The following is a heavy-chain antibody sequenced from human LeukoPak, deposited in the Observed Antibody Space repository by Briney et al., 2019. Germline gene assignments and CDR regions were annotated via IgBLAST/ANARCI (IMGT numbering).Heavy chain of an antibody. CDR3: ARNDYGDYHPYYGMDV. V-gene: IGHV3-30-3*01. CDR1: GFTFSSYA. D-gene: IGHD4-17*01. CDR2: ISYDGSNK. J-gene: IGHJ6*02. Sequence: PGRSLRLSCAASGFTFSSYAMHWVRQAPGKGLEWVAVISYDGSNKYYADSVKGRFTISRDNSKNTLYLQMNSLRAEDTAVYYRARNDYGDYHPYYGMDVWGQGTTVTVSS.